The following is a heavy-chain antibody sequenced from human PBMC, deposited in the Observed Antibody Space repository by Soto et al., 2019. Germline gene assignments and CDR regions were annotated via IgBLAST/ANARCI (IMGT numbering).Heavy chain of an antibody. Sequence: GGSLRLSCAASGFTFSSYSMNWVRQAPGKGLEWVSYISSSSTIYYADSVKGRFTISRDNAKNSLYLQMNSLRDEDTAVYYCASSMIVVVEAFDIWGQGTMVTVSS. CDR3: ASSMIVVVEAFDI. CDR2: ISSSSTI. D-gene: IGHD3-22*01. CDR1: GFTFSSYS. V-gene: IGHV3-48*02. J-gene: IGHJ3*02.